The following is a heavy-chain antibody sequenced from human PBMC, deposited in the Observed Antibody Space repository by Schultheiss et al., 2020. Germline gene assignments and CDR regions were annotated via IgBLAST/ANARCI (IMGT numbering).Heavy chain of an antibody. Sequence: GESLKISCAASGFTFSSYGMHWVRQAPGKGLEWVSAISGSGGSTYYADSVKGRFTISRDNSKNTLYLQMNSLRAEDTAVYYCAKGSVGFDFDYWGQGTLVTVSA. J-gene: IGHJ4*02. CDR2: ISGSGGST. CDR1: GFTFSSYG. CDR3: AKGSVGFDFDY. D-gene: IGHD6-25*01. V-gene: IGHV3-23*01.